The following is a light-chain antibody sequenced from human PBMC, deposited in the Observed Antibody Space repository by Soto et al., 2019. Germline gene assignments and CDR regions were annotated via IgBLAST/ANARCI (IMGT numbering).Light chain of an antibody. CDR2: DVT. V-gene: IGLV2-14*01. J-gene: IGLJ1*01. CDR3: SSYTPSATLYV. Sequence: QSALTQPAFVSGSPGQSITISCTGTSSDIGGYDYVSWYQQHPGKAPKLLVYDVTSRPSGVSNRFSGSKSGNTASLTISGLQAEDEADYYCSSYTPSATLYVFGTGTKVTVL. CDR1: SSDIGGYDY.